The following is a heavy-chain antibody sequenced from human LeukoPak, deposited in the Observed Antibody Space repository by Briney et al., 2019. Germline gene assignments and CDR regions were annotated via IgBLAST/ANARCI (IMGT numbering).Heavy chain of an antibody. J-gene: IGHJ4*02. Sequence: GGSLRLSCAASGFTFSSYAMCWVRQAPRKGLEWVSTLSGSGSSTFYADSVKGRFTISRDNSKNTLYLQMNSLRAEDTAVFYCAKDVGGDGDYFDYWGQGTLVTVSS. D-gene: IGHD3-16*01. V-gene: IGHV3-23*01. CDR2: LSGSGSST. CDR3: AKDVGGDGDYFDY. CDR1: GFTFSSYA.